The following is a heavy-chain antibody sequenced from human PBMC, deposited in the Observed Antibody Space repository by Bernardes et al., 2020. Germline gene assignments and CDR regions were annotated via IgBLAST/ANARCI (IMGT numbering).Heavy chain of an antibody. CDR2: ISSSSSSYI. Sequence: VGSLSLSCAASGFTFSSYSMNWVRQAPGKGLEWVSSISSSSSSYIYYADSVKGRFTISRDNAKNSLYLQMNSLRAEDTAVYYCARDWSSYYYGMDVWGQGTTVTVSS. CDR1: GFTFSSYS. CDR3: ARDWSSYYYGMDV. J-gene: IGHJ6*02. D-gene: IGHD3-3*01. V-gene: IGHV3-21*01.